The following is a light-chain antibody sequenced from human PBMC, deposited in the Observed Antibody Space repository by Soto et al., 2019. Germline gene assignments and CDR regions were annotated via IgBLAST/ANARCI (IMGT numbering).Light chain of an antibody. V-gene: IGLV2-11*01. J-gene: IGLJ2*01. CDR3: CSYAGSYPVG. CDR1: SSDVGGYNY. Sequence: QSALTPPRSVSGSPGQSVTISCTGTSSDVGGYNYVSWYQQHPGKASKLMIYDVSKRPSGVPDRFSGSKSGNTASLTISGRQAEDEADYYCCSYAGSYPVGFGGGTKVTVL. CDR2: DVS.